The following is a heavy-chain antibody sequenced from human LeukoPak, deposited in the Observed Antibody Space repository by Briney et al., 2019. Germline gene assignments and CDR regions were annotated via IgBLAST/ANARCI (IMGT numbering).Heavy chain of an antibody. CDR3: ARARMYYYILPDY. D-gene: IGHD3-9*01. V-gene: IGHV1-2*02. CDR1: GYTFTGYY. CDR2: INPNSGGT. Sequence: GASVKVSCKASGYTFTGYYMHWVRQAPGQGLEWMGWINPNSGGTNYAQKFQGRVTMTRDTSISTAYMELSRLRSDDTAVYYCARARMYYYILPDYWGQGTLVTVSS. J-gene: IGHJ4*02.